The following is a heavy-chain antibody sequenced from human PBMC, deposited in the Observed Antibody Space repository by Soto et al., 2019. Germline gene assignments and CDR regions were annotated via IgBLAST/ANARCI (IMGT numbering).Heavy chain of an antibody. Sequence: EGQLVESGGGLVQPGGSLRLSCAASGVTFISYWMHWVRQVPGKGLVWVSHINSDGSTTTYADSVKGRFTISRDNAKSTLDLQMNSLRAEDTAVYYCVSGSVGANFDYWGQGTLVTVSS. CDR2: INSDGSTT. D-gene: IGHD1-26*01. CDR3: VSGSVGANFDY. J-gene: IGHJ4*02. V-gene: IGHV3-74*03. CDR1: GVTFISYW.